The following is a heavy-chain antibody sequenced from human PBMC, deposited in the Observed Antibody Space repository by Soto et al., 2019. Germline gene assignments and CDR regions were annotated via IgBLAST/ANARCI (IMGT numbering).Heavy chain of an antibody. Sequence: PSETLSLTCTVSGGSISSYYWSWIRQPPGKGLEWIGYIYYSGSTNYNPSLKSRVTISVDTSKNQFSLKLSSVTAADTAVYYRARDDYHLMDVWGKGTTVTVSS. V-gene: IGHV4-59*01. CDR1: GGSISSYY. CDR3: ARDDYHLMDV. J-gene: IGHJ6*03. CDR2: IYYSGST.